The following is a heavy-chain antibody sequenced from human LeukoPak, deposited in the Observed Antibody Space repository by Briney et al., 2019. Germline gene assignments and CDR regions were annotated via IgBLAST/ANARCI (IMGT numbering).Heavy chain of an antibody. V-gene: IGHV3-23*01. CDR2: ITPSGPDT. Sequence: VVTLRLSCAASGFTSNSYAMSWVRQAPGKGLEWVSGITPSGPDTYYADSVKGRFTIFRDNSKNTLYLQMSSLRADDSAVYSCAKRGGYETMTAFDYWGQGTLVTVSS. CDR1: GFTSNSYA. D-gene: IGHD3-22*01. J-gene: IGHJ4*02. CDR3: AKRGGYETMTAFDY.